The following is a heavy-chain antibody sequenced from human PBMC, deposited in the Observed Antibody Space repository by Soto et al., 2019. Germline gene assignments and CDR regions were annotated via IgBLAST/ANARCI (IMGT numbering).Heavy chain of an antibody. V-gene: IGHV1-2*02. D-gene: IGHD6-13*01. CDR2: INPNSGGT. J-gene: IGHJ4*02. CDR1: GYTFTGYY. CDR3: ARGSSSWYSFDY. Sequence: QVQLVQSGAEVKKPGASVKVSCKASGYTFTGYYMHWVRQAPGQGLEWMGWINPNSGGTNDAQKFQGGVTMTRDTAISTASMELSRLRSDDTAVYYCARGSSSWYSFDYWGQGTLVTVSS.